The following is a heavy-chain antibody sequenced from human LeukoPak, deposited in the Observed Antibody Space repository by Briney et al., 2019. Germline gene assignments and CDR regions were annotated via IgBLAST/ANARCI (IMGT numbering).Heavy chain of an antibody. D-gene: IGHD3-22*01. CDR2: INHSGST. CDR1: GGSFSGYY. J-gene: IGHJ4*02. V-gene: IGHV4-34*01. CDR3: ARGRGYYDSSGYYFDY. Sequence: SETLSLTCAVYGGSFSGYYWSWIRQPPGKGLEWIGEINHSGSTNYNPSLKSRATISVDTSKNQFSLKLSSVTAADTAVYYCARGRGYYDSSGYYFDYWGQGTLVTVSS.